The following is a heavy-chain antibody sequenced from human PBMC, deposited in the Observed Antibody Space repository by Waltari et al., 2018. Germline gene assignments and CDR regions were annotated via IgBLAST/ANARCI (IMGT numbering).Heavy chain of an antibody. Sequence: QVQLVQSGAEVKKPGASVQVSCKPSGYSFTNYYIHWVRQAPGQGLEWMGIIHPDGLTVYAQKFQVRVIMTSDTSTTTVYMGLSSLRSEDTAVYYCARDRECFTMNCHDESDFWGQGTRVTVSA. CDR3: ARDRECFTMNCHDESDF. CDR2: IHPDGLT. D-gene: IGHD3-22*01. CDR1: GYSFTNYY. V-gene: IGHV1-46*01. J-gene: IGHJ4*02.